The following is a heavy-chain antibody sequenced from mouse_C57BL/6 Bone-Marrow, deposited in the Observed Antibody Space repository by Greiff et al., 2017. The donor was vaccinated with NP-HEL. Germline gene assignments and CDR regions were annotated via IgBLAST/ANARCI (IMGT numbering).Heavy chain of an antibody. CDR1: GYTFTDYE. Sequence: QVQLQQSGAELVRPGASVTLSCKASGYTFTDYEMHWVKQTPVHGLEWIGAIDPETGGTAYNQKFKGKAILTADKSSSTAYMELRSLTAEDSAVYYCTRSSITTVVAPDCWGQGTTLTVSS. CDR2: IDPETGGT. CDR3: TRSSITTVVAPDC. V-gene: IGHV1-15*01. J-gene: IGHJ2*01. D-gene: IGHD1-1*01.